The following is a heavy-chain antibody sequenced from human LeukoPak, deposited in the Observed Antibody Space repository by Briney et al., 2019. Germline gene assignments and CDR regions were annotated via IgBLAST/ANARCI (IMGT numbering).Heavy chain of an antibody. CDR2: IYYSGST. CDR3: ARHLGYCSSTSCYTSPWFDP. J-gene: IGHJ5*02. CDR1: GGSISSYY. Sequence: SETLSLTCTVSGGSISSYYWSWIRLPPGKGLEWIGYIYYSGSTNYNPSLKSRVTISVDTSKNQFSLKLSSVTAADTAVYYCARHLGYCSSTSCYTSPWFDPWGQGTLVTVSS. D-gene: IGHD2-2*02. V-gene: IGHV4-59*08.